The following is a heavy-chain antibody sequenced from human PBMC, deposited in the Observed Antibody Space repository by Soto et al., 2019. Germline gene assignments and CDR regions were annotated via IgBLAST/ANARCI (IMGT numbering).Heavy chain of an antibody. D-gene: IGHD3-9*01. Sequence: PGGSLRLSCAASGFTVSSNYMSWVRQAPGKGLEWVSVIYSGGSTYYADSVKGRFSVSRDNAKNSLYLQMNSLRDEDTAVYYCARDTDHYDVTGYYSDLRHWGQGALVTVSS. CDR2: IYSGGST. CDR1: GFTVSSNY. CDR3: ARDTDHYDVTGYYSDLRH. J-gene: IGHJ4*02. V-gene: IGHV3-66*01.